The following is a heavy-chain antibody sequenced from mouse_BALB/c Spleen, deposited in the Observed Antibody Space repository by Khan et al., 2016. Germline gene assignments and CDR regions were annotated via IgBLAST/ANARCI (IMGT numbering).Heavy chain of an antibody. Sequence: EVQLLESGGGLVHPGGSLKLSCAASGFDFSRYWMSWVRQAPGKGLEWIGEINPDSYTINYTPSLKDKFIISRDNAKNTLYLQMSKVRSEDTALYDCARAGDYGYLAYWGQGTLVTVSA. V-gene: IGHV4-1*02. CDR1: GFDFSRYW. CDR2: INPDSYTI. D-gene: IGHD1-1*01. J-gene: IGHJ3*01. CDR3: ARAGDYGYLAY.